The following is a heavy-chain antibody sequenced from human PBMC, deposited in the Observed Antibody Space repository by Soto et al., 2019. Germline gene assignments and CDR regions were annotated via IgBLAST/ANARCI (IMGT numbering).Heavy chain of an antibody. CDR1: GGTLSSYY. D-gene: IGHD3-22*01. CDR3: ARILYYYDSSGYFDY. Sequence: SETMSLTCTVAGGTLSSYYLSWIRQTPGKGLEWIGYIYYSGSTNYNPSLKSRVTISVDTSKNQFSLKLSSVTAADTAVYYCARILYYYDSSGYFDYWGQGTLVTVSS. V-gene: IGHV4-59*01. CDR2: IYYSGST. J-gene: IGHJ4*02.